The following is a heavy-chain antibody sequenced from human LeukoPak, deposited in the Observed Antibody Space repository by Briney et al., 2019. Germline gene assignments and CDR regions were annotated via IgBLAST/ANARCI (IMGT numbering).Heavy chain of an antibody. CDR2: ISTNGGST. J-gene: IGHJ4*02. CDR3: ARGFRYYGSGIDY. Sequence: GGSLRLSCSASGFTFSSYAMHWVRQAPGKGLEYVSAISTNGGSTYYANSVKGRFTISRDDPKNTLDLQMGSLRPEDMAVYYCARGFRYYGSGIDYWGQGTLVTVSS. D-gene: IGHD3-10*01. CDR1: GFTFSSYA. V-gene: IGHV3-64*01.